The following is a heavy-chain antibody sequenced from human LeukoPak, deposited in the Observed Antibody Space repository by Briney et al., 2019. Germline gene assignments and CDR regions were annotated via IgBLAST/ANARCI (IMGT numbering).Heavy chain of an antibody. CDR1: GFTPSRYT. V-gene: IGHV3-30-3*02. J-gene: IGHJ4*02. CDR3: AITPSSNWYYFEC. Sequence: RGSLRLSCAAPGFTPSRYTMHWVRPAPGAGLEWVTVISYVGGNKYYADSVEGPFTISRDNSKNTLYLQMNSLRAEDKSVYYCAITPSSNWYYFECWGQGTLVTASS. D-gene: IGHD6-13*01. CDR2: ISYVGGNK.